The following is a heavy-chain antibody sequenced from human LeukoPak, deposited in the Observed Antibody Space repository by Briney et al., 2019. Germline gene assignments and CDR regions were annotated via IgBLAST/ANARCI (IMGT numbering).Heavy chain of an antibody. CDR3: ARVLLGYCSGGSCYSPYFDY. CDR2: INHSGST. CDR1: GGSFSGYY. J-gene: IGHJ4*02. Sequence: SETLSLTCAVYGGSFSGYYWSWIRQPPGKGLEWIGEINHSGSTNYNPSLKSRVTISVDTSKNQFSLKLSSVTAADTAVYYCARVLLGYCSGGSCYSPYFDYWGQGTLVTVSS. D-gene: IGHD2-15*01. V-gene: IGHV4-34*09.